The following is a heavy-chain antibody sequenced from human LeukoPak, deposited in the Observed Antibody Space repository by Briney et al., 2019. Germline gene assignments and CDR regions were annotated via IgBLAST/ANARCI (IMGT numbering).Heavy chain of an antibody. Sequence: SETLSLTCTVSGGSISSYYWSWIRQPAGKGLEWIGRIYSTGSSNYNPSLKSRVTMSVDTSKKQFSLKLSSVTAADTAVYYCARVDYGDYVLRYWGQGTLVTVSS. CDR2: IYSTGSS. D-gene: IGHD4-17*01. CDR3: ARVDYGDYVLRY. J-gene: IGHJ4*02. V-gene: IGHV4-4*07. CDR1: GGSISSYY.